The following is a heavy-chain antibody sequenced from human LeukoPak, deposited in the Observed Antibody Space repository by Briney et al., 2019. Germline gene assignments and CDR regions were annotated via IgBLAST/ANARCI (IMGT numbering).Heavy chain of an antibody. CDR1: GYTFTGYY. D-gene: IGHD3-22*01. V-gene: IGHV1-2*02. CDR2: INPNSGGT. Sequence: ASVKVSCKASGYTFTGYYMHWVRQAPGQGLEWMGWINPNSGGTNYAQKFQGRVTMTRDTSISTAYMELSRLRSDDTAVYYCAGATTYYYDSSGYSDAFDIWGQGTMVTVSP. J-gene: IGHJ3*02. CDR3: AGATTYYYDSSGYSDAFDI.